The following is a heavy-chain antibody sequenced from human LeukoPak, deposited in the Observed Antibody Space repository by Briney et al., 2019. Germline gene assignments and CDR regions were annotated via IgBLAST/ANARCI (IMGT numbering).Heavy chain of an antibody. Sequence: GSLRLSCAASGFTFSSYWMSWVRQAPGKGLEWVANIKQDGSEKYYVDSVKGRFTISRDNAKNSLYLQMNSLRAEDTAVYYCAREYSSGWYGKDLDYWGQGTLVTVSS. V-gene: IGHV3-7*01. J-gene: IGHJ4*02. D-gene: IGHD6-19*01. CDR3: AREYSSGWYGKDLDY. CDR1: GFTFSSYW. CDR2: IKQDGSEK.